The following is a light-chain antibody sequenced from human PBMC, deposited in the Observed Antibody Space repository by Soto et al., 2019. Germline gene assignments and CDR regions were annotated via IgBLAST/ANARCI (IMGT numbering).Light chain of an antibody. CDR3: QHHNSYSQT. V-gene: IGKV1-5*01. J-gene: IGKJ1*01. CDR2: GAS. Sequence: DIPITPSPPPLSPSLRDKGTHTFRARQSIRHYLAWYQQMPGKAPKLLIYGASTLQSGVPSRFSGSGSGTEFTLTISSLQPDDFGTYFCQHHNSYSQTFGQGTKVDIK. CDR1: QSIRHY.